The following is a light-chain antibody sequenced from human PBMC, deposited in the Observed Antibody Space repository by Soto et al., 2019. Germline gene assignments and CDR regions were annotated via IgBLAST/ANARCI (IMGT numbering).Light chain of an antibody. CDR2: DVS. CDR3: YSYAGSYTHVV. CDR1: SSDVGGYNY. J-gene: IGLJ2*01. Sequence: QSALTQPRSVSGSPGQSVTISCTGTSSDVGGYNYVSWYQQHPGKAPKLMIYDVSKRPSGVPDRFSGSKSGNTASLTISGLQAEDDTDYYCYSYAGSYTHVVFGGGTKLTVL. V-gene: IGLV2-11*01.